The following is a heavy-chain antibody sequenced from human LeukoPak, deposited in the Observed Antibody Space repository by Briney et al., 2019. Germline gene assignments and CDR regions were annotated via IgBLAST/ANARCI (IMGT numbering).Heavy chain of an antibody. CDR2: ISSGSSSV. J-gene: IGHJ4*02. CDR1: GFTFTYFA. CDR3: ARPVDYNAGDY. V-gene: IGHV3-48*04. D-gene: IGHD5-12*01. Sequence: PGGSLRLSCAASGFTFTYFAFSWVRQAPGQGLEWVSYISSGSSSVYYADSVKGRFTISRDNAKNSLYLQMNSLRAEDTAVYYCARPVDYNAGDYWGQGTLVTVSS.